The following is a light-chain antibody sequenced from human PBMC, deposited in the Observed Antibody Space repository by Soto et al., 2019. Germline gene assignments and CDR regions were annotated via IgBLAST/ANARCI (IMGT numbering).Light chain of an antibody. V-gene: IGKV1-12*01. Sequence: DIQMTQSPSSVSASVGDRVTITCRASQGVGTWLAWYQQKLGEAPRFLIYTASTLHSGVPSRFSGSGSGTDFTLTITSLQPEDFATYYCQQGDSFPLTFGGGTKVEIK. CDR1: QGVGTW. CDR3: QQGDSFPLT. J-gene: IGKJ4*01. CDR2: TAS.